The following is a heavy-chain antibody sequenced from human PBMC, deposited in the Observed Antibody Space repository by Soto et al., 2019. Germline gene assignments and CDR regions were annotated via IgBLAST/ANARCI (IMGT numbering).Heavy chain of an antibody. CDR1: GYTFTSYS. D-gene: IGHD6-13*01. J-gene: IGHJ5*02. CDR2: INAGNGNT. V-gene: IGHV1-3*01. Sequence: ASVNVSCKASGYTFTSYSIHWVRQAPGQRLEWMGWINAGNGNTKYSQKFQGRVTITRDTSASTAYMELSSLRSEDTAVYYCARDVSSWGLNWFDPWGQGTLVTVSS. CDR3: ARDVSSWGLNWFDP.